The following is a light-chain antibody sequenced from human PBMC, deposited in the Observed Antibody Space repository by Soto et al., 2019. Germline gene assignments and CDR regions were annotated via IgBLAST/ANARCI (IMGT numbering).Light chain of an antibody. CDR2: EVT. CDR1: SSDVGGYNY. J-gene: IGLJ3*02. V-gene: IGLV2-14*01. CDR3: SSYTSSSTWV. Sequence: QSALTQPASVSGSPGQSITISCTGTSSDVGGYNYVSWYQQHPGKVPKLTICEVTNRPPGVSNRFSGSKSGNTASLTISGLQTEDEADYYCSSYTSSSTWVFGGGTKLTVL.